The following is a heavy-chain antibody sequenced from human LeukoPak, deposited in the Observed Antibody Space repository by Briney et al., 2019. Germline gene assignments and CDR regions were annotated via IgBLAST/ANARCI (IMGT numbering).Heavy chain of an antibody. Sequence: PGGSLRLSCAASGFTFSSDGMSWVRQAPGKGLEWVSALSGSGSTTYYADSVKGRFTISRDSSKNMLFLEMNSLRVEDTAVYYCAKAGYTSSWPLDYWGQGTQVTVSS. CDR1: GFTFSSDG. CDR2: LSGSGSTT. J-gene: IGHJ4*02. D-gene: IGHD6-13*01. V-gene: IGHV3-23*01. CDR3: AKAGYTSSWPLDY.